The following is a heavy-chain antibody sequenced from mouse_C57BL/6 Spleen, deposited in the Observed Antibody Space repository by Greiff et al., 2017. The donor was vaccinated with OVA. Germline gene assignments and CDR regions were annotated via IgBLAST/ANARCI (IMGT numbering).Heavy chain of an antibody. D-gene: IGHD2-4*01. V-gene: IGHV3-6*01. Sequence: EVQLQQSGPGLVKPSQSLSLTCSVTGYSITSGYYWNWIRQFPGNKLEWMGYISYDGSNNYNPSLKNRISITRDTSKNQFFLKLNSVTTEDTATYYCARGGLRVDYWGQGTTLTVSS. CDR1: GYSITSGYY. CDR2: ISYDGSN. J-gene: IGHJ2*01. CDR3: ARGGLRVDY.